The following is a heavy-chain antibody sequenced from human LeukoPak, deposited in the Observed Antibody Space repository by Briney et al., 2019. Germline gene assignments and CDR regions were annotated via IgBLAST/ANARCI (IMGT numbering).Heavy chain of an antibody. J-gene: IGHJ4*02. CDR2: IRYDGSNK. CDR3: ARGLSSGYYFSFDY. V-gene: IGHV3-30*02. Sequence: GGSLRLSCAASGFTFSSYGMHWVRQAPGKGLEWVAFIRYDGSNKYYADSVKGRFTISRDNSKNTLYLQMNSLRAEDTAVYYCARGLSSGYYFSFDYWGQGTLVTVSS. CDR1: GFTFSSYG. D-gene: IGHD3-22*01.